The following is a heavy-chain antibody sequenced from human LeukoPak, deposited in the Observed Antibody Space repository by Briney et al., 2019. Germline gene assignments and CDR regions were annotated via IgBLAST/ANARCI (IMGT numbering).Heavy chain of an antibody. Sequence: GGSLRLSCAASGFIFNNAWMTWVRHIPGKGLEWVGRIKSKTENEETKYAARVKGRFTISRDDSRNTLYLQMNSLKIEDTAVYYCVTDGTAKSYVGFDPWGQGTLVTVSS. CDR1: GFIFNNAW. J-gene: IGHJ5*02. CDR3: VTDGTAKSYVGFDP. D-gene: IGHD1-1*01. CDR2: IKSKTENEET. V-gene: IGHV3-15*01.